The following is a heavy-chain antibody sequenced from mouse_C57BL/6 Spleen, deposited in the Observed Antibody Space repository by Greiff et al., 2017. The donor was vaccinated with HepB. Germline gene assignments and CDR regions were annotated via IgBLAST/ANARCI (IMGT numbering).Heavy chain of an antibody. CDR3: ARSRGGSPFAY. J-gene: IGHJ3*01. Sequence: EVQRVESGPGLAKPSQTLSLTCSVTGYSITSDYWNWIRKFPGNKLEYMGYISYSGSTYYNPSLKSRISITQDTAKTQYYLQLISVTTEDTATYYCARSRGGSPFAYWGQGTLVTVSA. V-gene: IGHV3-8*01. CDR1: GYSITSDY. CDR2: ISYSGST. D-gene: IGHD1-1*02.